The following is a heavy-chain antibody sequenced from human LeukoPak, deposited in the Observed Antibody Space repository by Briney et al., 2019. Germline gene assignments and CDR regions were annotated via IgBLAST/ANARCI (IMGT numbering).Heavy chain of an antibody. CDR1: GYTFTSYY. D-gene: IGHD6-19*01. CDR3: ARGTERDGSGWYMPEK. V-gene: IGHV1-46*01. Sequence: ASVKVSCKASGYTFTSYYMHWVRQAPGQGLEWMGIINPSGGSTSYAQKFQGRVAMTRDMSTSTVYMEMSSLRSEDTGVYYCARGTERDGSGWYMPEKWGQGNPVTVSS. J-gene: IGHJ4*02. CDR2: INPSGGST.